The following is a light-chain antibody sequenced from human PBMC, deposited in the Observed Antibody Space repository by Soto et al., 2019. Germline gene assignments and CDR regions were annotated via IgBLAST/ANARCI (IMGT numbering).Light chain of an antibody. CDR1: QSVSNRY. V-gene: IGKV3-20*01. Sequence: IVLTQSPGTLSLSPGERATLSCRASQSVSNRYLAWYQQKPGQAPRLLIYGASSRATGIPDRFSGSGSGTDFTLTISRLEPEDFAVYYCQQYGSSPPATFGQGTKLEIK. CDR2: GAS. CDR3: QQYGSSPPAT. J-gene: IGKJ2*01.